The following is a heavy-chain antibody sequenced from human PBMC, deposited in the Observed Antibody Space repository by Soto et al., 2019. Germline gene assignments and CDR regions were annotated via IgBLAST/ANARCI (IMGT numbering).Heavy chain of an antibody. CDR2: IYYSGST. CDR1: GGSISSSSYY. D-gene: IGHD1-1*01. V-gene: IGHV4-39*01. CDR3: ASRGTNYYYYGMDV. Sequence: LSLTCTVSGGSISSSSYYWGWIRQPPGKGLEWIGSIYYSGSTYYNPSLKSRVTISVDTSKNQFSLKLSSVTTADTAVYYCASRGTNYYYYGMDVWGQGTTVTVSS. J-gene: IGHJ6*02.